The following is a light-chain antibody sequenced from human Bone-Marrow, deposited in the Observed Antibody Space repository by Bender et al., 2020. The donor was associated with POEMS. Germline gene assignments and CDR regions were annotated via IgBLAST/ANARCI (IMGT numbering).Light chain of an antibody. J-gene: IGLJ2*01. Sequence: SYELTQPPSVSVSPGQTARITCSGDALPNQYGFWYQQKPGQAPVLVIYKDTERPPGIPDRFSGSTSGTTVTLTITGVQADDEADYYCQSADRSGPYAIFGSGTRLTVL. CDR1: ALPNQY. CDR3: QSADRSGPYAI. V-gene: IGLV3-25*03. CDR2: KDT.